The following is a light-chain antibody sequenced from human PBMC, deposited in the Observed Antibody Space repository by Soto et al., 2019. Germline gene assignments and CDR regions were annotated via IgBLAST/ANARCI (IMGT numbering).Light chain of an antibody. J-gene: IGKJ4*01. CDR1: QTVSSSY. Sequence: EIVLTQSPGTLSLSPGERATLACRATQTVSSSYLAWYKQKPGQAPRLLIYDASNRATGIPARCRGSGAGTEFTLTISSLEPEDFEVYYCXQFRSXPLTVGGGTKVEIK. CDR3: XQFRSXPLT. CDR2: DAS. V-gene: IGKV3-20*01.